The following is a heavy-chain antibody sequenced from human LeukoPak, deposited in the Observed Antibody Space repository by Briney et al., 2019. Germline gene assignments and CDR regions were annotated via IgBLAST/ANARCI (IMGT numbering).Heavy chain of an antibody. V-gene: IGHV4-39*01. CDR2: IYYSGST. Sequence: SETLSLTCTVSGGSISSSSYCWGWIRQPPGKGLEWIGSIYYSGSTYYNPSLKSRVTISVDTSKNQFSLKLSSVTAADTAVYYCARRVAVGPYNWFDPWGQGTLVTVSS. CDR3: ARRVAVGPYNWFDP. J-gene: IGHJ5*02. CDR1: GGSISSSSYC. D-gene: IGHD6-19*01.